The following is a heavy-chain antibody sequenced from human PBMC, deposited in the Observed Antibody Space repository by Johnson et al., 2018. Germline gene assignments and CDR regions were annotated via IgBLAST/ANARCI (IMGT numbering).Heavy chain of an antibody. CDR3: AKDQEQWLAYYYYYYGMDV. D-gene: IGHD6-19*01. V-gene: IGHV3-30*18. CDR1: GFTFSSYG. Sequence: QVQLVESGGGVVQPGRSLRLSCAASGFTFSSYGMHWVRQAPGKGLEWVAVISYDGSNKYYADSVKGRFTISRDNSKNTLYLQMNSLRAEDTAVYYCAKDQEQWLAYYYYYYGMDVWGQGTTVTVSS. J-gene: IGHJ6*02. CDR2: ISYDGSNK.